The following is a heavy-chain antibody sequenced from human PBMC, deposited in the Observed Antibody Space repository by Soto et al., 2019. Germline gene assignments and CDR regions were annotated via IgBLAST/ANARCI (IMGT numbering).Heavy chain of an antibody. V-gene: IGHV1-46*03. Sequence: QVQLVQSGAEVKKPGASVTVSCKASGYTFTSYYIHWVRQAPGQGLEWMGIMNPSGGSTSYAQKFQGRVTMTRDTSTSTVYMEVGGLRSEDTAVYYCARDQEPSTLYYDYYYMDVWGKGTTVTVSS. J-gene: IGHJ6*03. CDR1: GYTFTSYY. CDR2: MNPSGGST. CDR3: ARDQEPSTLYYDYYYMDV.